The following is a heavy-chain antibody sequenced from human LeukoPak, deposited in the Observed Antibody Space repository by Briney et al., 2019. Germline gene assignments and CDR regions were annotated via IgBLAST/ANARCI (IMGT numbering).Heavy chain of an antibody. J-gene: IGHJ4*02. CDR3: ARKFLGSRGYYFDY. Sequence: GESLKISCKGSGYSFTSYWIGWVRQATGQGLEWMGWMNPNTGNTGYAQKFQGRVTMTRNTSIRTAYMELSSLRSEDTAVYYCARKFLGSRGYYFDYWGQGTLVTVSS. CDR2: MNPNTGNT. V-gene: IGHV1-8*02. CDR1: GYSFTSYW. D-gene: IGHD3-10*01.